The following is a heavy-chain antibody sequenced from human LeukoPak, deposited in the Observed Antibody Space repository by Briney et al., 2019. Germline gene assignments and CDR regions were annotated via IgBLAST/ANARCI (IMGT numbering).Heavy chain of an antibody. J-gene: IGHJ4*02. Sequence: GGALRLSCAASGFSFSSYGMQWVPQAPGKGLQWVAVVSYDGSNIDYADSVKGRFTVSRDNSKNTLYLQVKSLRAEDTTVYYCAQGFTAIIYWGQGTLVTVSS. CDR3: AQGFTAIIY. CDR1: GFSFSSYG. V-gene: IGHV3-30*03. CDR2: VSYDGSNI. D-gene: IGHD2-21*02.